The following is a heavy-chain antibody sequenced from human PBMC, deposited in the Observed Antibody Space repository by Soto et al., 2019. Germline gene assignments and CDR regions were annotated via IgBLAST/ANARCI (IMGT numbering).Heavy chain of an antibody. D-gene: IGHD1-1*01. Sequence: GGSLRLSCAGSGFTFSTHAMVWVRQAPGKGLEWVSSISSSGTYVYYADSVEGRFTIFRDDARNSVYLQMNSLTVEDAAVYYCARDGNYHEFWGQGTPVTVSS. CDR3: ARDGNYHEF. J-gene: IGHJ4*02. V-gene: IGHV3-21*01. CDR2: ISSSGTYV. CDR1: GFTFSTHA.